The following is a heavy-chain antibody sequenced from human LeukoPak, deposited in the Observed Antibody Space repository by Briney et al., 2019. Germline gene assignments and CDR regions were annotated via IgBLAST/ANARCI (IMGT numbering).Heavy chain of an antibody. CDR3: ARLLPPYYGSGSYGVDY. CDR1: GFTFSNAW. CDR2: IKQDGSEK. D-gene: IGHD3-10*01. Sequence: GGSLRLSCAASGFTFSNAWMSWVRQAPGKGLEWVANIKQDGSEKYYVDSVKGRFTISRDNAKNSLYLQMNSLRAEDTAVYYCARLLPPYYGSGSYGVDYWGQGTLVTVSS. J-gene: IGHJ4*02. V-gene: IGHV3-7*01.